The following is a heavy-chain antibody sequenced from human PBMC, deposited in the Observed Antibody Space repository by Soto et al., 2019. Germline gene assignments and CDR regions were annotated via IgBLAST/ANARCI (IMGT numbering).Heavy chain of an antibody. CDR2: VSWNGSRT. CDR1: GFTFSNSD. V-gene: IGHV3-35*01. Sequence: HPGGSLRLSCAASGFTFSNSDKNWVHQAPGKGLEWVSGVSWNGSRTHYADSVKGRFTISRDNSKNTLYLQMNSLRAEDTAVYYCARRSSGWYFDYWGQGTLVTVSS. D-gene: IGHD6-19*01. CDR3: ARRSSGWYFDY. J-gene: IGHJ4*02.